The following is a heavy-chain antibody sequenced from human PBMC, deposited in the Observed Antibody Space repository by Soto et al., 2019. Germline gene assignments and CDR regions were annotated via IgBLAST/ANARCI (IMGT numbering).Heavy chain of an antibody. V-gene: IGHV4-39*01. J-gene: IGHJ5*02. CDR2: IYYSGST. CDR1: GGSISSSSYY. CDR3: ARHVYSATGTQNWFDP. D-gene: IGHD4-17*01. Sequence: QLQLQESGPGLVKPSETLSLTCTVSGGSISSSSYYWGWIRQPPGKGLEWIGSIYYSGSTYYNPSLKSRVTISVDTSKNQFSLKLSSVTAADTAVYYCARHVYSATGTQNWFDPWGQGTLVTVSS.